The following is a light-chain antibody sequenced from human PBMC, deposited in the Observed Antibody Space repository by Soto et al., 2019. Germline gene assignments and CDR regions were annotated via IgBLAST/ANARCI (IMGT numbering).Light chain of an antibody. V-gene: IGKV3-15*01. CDR2: GVS. CDR3: QQYNNLPPWT. J-gene: IGKJ1*01. Sequence: EILMTQSPDTVSVSPGERVTLSCRASQSVGSNLAWYQQKPGQPPRLLMYGVSTRATGIPARFSGSGSWTDFTLTISSLQSEDIAVYSCQQYNNLPPWTFGQGTKVELK. CDR1: QSVGSN.